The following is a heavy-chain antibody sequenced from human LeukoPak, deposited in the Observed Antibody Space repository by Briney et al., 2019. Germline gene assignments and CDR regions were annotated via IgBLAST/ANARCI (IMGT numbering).Heavy chain of an antibody. J-gene: IGHJ4*02. CDR2: IYSSGST. D-gene: IGHD3-22*01. V-gene: IGHV4-61*08. CDR3: ARHYYNSGGHIDFDY. CDR1: GGSVSSDDY. Sequence: PSETLSLTCTVSGGSVSSDDYWSWIRQPPGKGLEWIAYIYSSGSTNYNPSLKSRVTISVDTSKNQFSPKLSSVTAADTAVYYCARHYYNSGGHIDFDYWGQGTLVTVSS.